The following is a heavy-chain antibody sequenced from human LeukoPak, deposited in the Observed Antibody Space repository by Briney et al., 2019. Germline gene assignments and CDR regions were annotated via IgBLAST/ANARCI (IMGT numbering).Heavy chain of an antibody. Sequence: ASVKVSCKASGGTFSSYAISWVRQAPGQGLEWMGRIIPIFGIANYAQKFQGRVTITADKSTSTAYMELSSLRSEDTAVYYCAGISGGDAFDIWGQGTMVTVSS. CDR1: GGTFSSYA. J-gene: IGHJ3*02. D-gene: IGHD1-26*01. V-gene: IGHV1-69*04. CDR3: AGISGGDAFDI. CDR2: IIPIFGIA.